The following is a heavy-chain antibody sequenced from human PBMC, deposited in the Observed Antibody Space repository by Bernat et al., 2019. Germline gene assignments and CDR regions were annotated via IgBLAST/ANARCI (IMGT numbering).Heavy chain of an antibody. D-gene: IGHD6-25*01. CDR3: VRDGAALYYYHGMDV. Sequence: VQLVESGGGVVQPGRSLRLSCVASGFTFSDYSLHWVRQAPGKGLEWVAVVSYDGRNKYYADSVQARFIISRDDSENTLYLQMDGLKSEDTAVYYCVRDGAALYYYHGMDVWGRGTTVTVSS. CDR1: GFTFSDYS. CDR2: VSYDGRNK. V-gene: IGHV3-30*04. J-gene: IGHJ6*02.